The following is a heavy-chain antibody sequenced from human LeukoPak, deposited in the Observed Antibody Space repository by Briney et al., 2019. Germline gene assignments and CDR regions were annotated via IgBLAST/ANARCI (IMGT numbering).Heavy chain of an antibody. CDR2: IYYSGST. CDR1: GGSISSYY. D-gene: IGHD6-13*01. CDR3: ARGEGYSSSWSRQHPFDY. V-gene: IGHV4-59*12. J-gene: IGHJ4*02. Sequence: SETLSLTCTVSGGSISSYYWSWIRQPAGKGLEWIGYIYYSGSTNYNPSLKSRVTISVDTSKNQFSLKLSSVTAADTAVYYCARGEGYSSSWSRQHPFDYWGQGTLVTVSS.